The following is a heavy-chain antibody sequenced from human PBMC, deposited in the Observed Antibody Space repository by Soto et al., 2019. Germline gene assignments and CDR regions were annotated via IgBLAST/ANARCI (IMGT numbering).Heavy chain of an antibody. J-gene: IGHJ5*02. Sequence: SETLSLTCTVSGDSISTYYWSWVRQPPGKGPEWIGYIYYTGSTNYNSSLKSRVTISVDTSKNQFSLKLSSVTAADTAVYYCARVGPYYDFWSGYRPYNWFDPWGQGTLVTVSS. CDR3: ARVGPYYDFWSGYRPYNWFDP. CDR2: IYYTGST. D-gene: IGHD3-3*01. V-gene: IGHV4-59*01. CDR1: GDSISTYY.